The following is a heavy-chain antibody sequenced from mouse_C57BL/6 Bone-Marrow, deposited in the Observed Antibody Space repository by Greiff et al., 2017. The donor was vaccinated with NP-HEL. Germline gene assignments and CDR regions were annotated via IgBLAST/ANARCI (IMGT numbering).Heavy chain of an antibody. V-gene: IGHV1-52*01. CDR1: GYTFTSYW. CDR2: IDPSDSET. J-gene: IGHJ4*01. D-gene: IGHD2-4*01. CDR3: ARRDYDYDRSYAMDY. Sequence: QVQLQQPGAELVRPGSSVKLSCKASGYTFTSYWMHWVKQRPIQGLEWIGNIDPSDSETHYNQKFKDKATLTVDKSSSTAYMQLSSLTSEDSAVYYCARRDYDYDRSYAMDYWGQGTSVTVSS.